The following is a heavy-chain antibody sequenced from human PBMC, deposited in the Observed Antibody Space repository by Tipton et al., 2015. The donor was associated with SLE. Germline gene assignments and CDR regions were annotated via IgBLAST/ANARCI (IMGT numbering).Heavy chain of an antibody. Sequence: SLRLSCAVSGASISSNNWWTWVRQSPGKGLEWIGDVFYSGSSNRNQSLESRVTISVDASKNQFSLKMTSMTAADTAVYYCATSLNYYDSSGPKDWGQGTMVTVSS. CDR1: GASISSNNW. CDR3: ATSLNYYDSSGPKD. CDR2: VFYSGSS. J-gene: IGHJ3*01. V-gene: IGHV4-4*02. D-gene: IGHD3-22*01.